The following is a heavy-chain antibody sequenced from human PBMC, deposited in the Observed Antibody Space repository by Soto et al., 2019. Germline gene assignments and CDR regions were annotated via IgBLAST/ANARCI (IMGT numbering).Heavy chain of an antibody. CDR1: GGSISSSSYY. J-gene: IGHJ6*02. V-gene: IGHV4-39*01. D-gene: IGHD3-3*01. CDR3: AGFWSGHYTGYYYYYGMDV. CDR2: IYYSGST. Sequence: SETLSLTCTVSGGSISSSSYYWGWIRQPPGKGLEWIGSIYYSGSTYYNPSLKGRVTISVDTSKNQFSLKLSSVTAADTAVYYCAGFWSGHYTGYYYYYGMDVWGQGTTVTVSS.